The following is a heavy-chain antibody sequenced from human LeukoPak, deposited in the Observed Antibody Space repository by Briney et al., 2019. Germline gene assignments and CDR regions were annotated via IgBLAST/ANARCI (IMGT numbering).Heavy chain of an antibody. CDR3: ARESAPEWYFDL. CDR1: GFTFGDYA. Sequence: PGGSLRLSCTTSGFTFGDYAMSWFRQAPGKGLEWVSYISSSSSTIYYADSGKGRFTISRDNAKNSLYLQMNSLRAEDTAVYYCARESAPEWYFDLWGRGTLVTVSS. CDR2: ISSSSSTI. J-gene: IGHJ2*01. V-gene: IGHV3-48*01.